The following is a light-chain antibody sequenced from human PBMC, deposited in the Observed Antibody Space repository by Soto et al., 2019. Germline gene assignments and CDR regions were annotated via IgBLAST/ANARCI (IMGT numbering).Light chain of an antibody. CDR3: QQYGSSPYT. V-gene: IGKV3-20*01. CDR2: GAT. Sequence: EIVLMQSPGTLSLSPGERATLSCRASQSVSTNYLAWYQQKPGQSPRLLIYGATRRATGIPDRFSGSGSGTDFILTISRLEPEDFALYFCQQYGSSPYTFAQGTKLDIK. J-gene: IGKJ2*01. CDR1: QSVSTNY.